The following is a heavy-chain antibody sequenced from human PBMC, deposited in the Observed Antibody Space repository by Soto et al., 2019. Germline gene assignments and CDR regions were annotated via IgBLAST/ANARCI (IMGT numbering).Heavy chain of an antibody. Sequence: QVQLQESGPELVKPSGTLSLTCAVSGGSISSKEWWTWVRQPPGKGLEWIGEIYHGGSNNYNPSLRSRVSISVDKSNNQFSLKVNSVTAADTAMYYCASREDTENYSYYGMDVWGQGATVTVSS. J-gene: IGHJ6*02. CDR3: ASREDTENYSYYGMDV. CDR1: GGSISSKEW. V-gene: IGHV4-4*02. CDR2: IYHGGSN. D-gene: IGHD5-18*01.